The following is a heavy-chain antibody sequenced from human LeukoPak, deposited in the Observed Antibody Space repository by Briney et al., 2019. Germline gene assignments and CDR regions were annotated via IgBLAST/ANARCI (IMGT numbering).Heavy chain of an antibody. V-gene: IGHV1-69*13. J-gene: IGHJ5*02. Sequence: GASVKVSCKASGGTFSSYAISWVRQAPGQGLEWMGGIFPIFGTANYAQKFQGRVTITADESTSTAYMELSSLRSEDTAVYYCARSSWFGGRSEWRWFDPWGQGTLVTVSS. CDR3: ARSSWFGGRSEWRWFDP. CDR1: GGTFSSYA. CDR2: IFPIFGTA. D-gene: IGHD3-10*01.